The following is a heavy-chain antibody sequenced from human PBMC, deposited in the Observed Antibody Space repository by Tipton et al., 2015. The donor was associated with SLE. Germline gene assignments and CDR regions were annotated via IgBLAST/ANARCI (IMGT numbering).Heavy chain of an antibody. J-gene: IGHJ5*02. CDR1: SSYG. V-gene: IGHV4-39*07. CDR3: ARQRGVGYYDFPRWFDP. CDR2: IYYSGGT. D-gene: IGHD3-3*01. Sequence: SSYGMHWVRQAPGKGLEWIGSIYYSGGTYYNPSLKSRVTISVDTSKNHLSLKLSSVTAADSAVFYCARQRGVGYYDFPRWFDPWGQGTLVTVSP.